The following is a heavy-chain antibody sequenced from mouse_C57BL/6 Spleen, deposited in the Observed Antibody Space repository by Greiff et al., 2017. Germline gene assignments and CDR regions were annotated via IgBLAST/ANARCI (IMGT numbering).Heavy chain of an antibody. CDR3: ARSDLGRPWFAY. CDR2: INPNNGGT. J-gene: IGHJ3*01. CDR1: GYTFTDYY. V-gene: IGHV1-26*01. Sequence: DVKLQQSGPELVKPGASVKISCKASGYTFTDYYMNWVKQSHGKSLEWIGDINPNNGGTSYNQKFKGKATLTVDKSSSTAYMELRSLTSEDSAVYYGARSDLGRPWFAYWGQGTLVTVSA. D-gene: IGHD4-1*01.